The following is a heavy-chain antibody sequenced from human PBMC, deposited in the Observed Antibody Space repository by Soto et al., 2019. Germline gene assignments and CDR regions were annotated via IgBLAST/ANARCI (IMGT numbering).Heavy chain of an antibody. CDR3: AIAFRVPGGGDV. D-gene: IGHD3-10*01. CDR1: GGTFSSYT. Sequence: QVQLVQSGAEVKKPGSSVKVSCKASGGTFSSYTITWVRQAPGQGLEWMGGIIPMFGTANYAQKFQGRLTITADESTSTAYMELSSLRSDDTAIYYCAIAFRVPGGGDVWGQGTTVTVSS. V-gene: IGHV1-69*01. J-gene: IGHJ6*02. CDR2: IIPMFGTA.